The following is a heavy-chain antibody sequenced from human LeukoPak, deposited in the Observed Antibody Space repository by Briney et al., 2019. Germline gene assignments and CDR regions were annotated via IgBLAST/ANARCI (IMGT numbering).Heavy chain of an antibody. J-gene: IGHJ3*02. CDR3: ARAWSRVDAFDI. V-gene: IGHV3-21*01. Sequence: GGSLRLSCAASGFTFSTYNMNWVRQAPGKGLEWVSSITSSSSYTFYADSVKGRFTISRDNAKSSLYLQMNSLRAEDTAVYYCARAWSRVDAFDIWGQGTMVTVSS. CDR2: ITSSSSYT. CDR1: GFTFSTYN. D-gene: IGHD2-8*02.